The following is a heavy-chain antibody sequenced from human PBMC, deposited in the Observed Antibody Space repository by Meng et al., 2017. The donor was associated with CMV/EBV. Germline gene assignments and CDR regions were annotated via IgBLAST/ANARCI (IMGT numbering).Heavy chain of an antibody. Sequence: SETLSLTCTVPGGPISSSSYYWGWIRQPPGKGLEWIGSIYYSGSTYYNPSLKSRVTISVDTSKNHFSLKLSSVTAADTAVYYWARHEGPYCSSTSCPSFPCDYYYYGMDVWGQGTTVTVSS. CDR3: ARHEGPYCSSTSCPSFPCDYYYYGMDV. D-gene: IGHD2-2*01. CDR1: GGPISSSSYY. J-gene: IGHJ6*02. CDR2: IYYSGST. V-gene: IGHV4-39*01.